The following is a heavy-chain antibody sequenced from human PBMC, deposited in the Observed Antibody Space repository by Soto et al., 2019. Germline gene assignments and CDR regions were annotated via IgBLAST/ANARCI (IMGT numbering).Heavy chain of an antibody. CDR3: AKDVQVVRGVRVSDY. D-gene: IGHD3-10*01. CDR2: ISGSGGST. J-gene: IGHJ4*02. Sequence: GGSLRLSCVASGFTFSNYAMSWVRQAPGKGLEWVSAISGSGGSTYYADSVKGRFTISRDNSKNTLYLQMNSLRAEDTAVYYCAKDVQVVRGVRVSDYWGQGTLVTVSS. V-gene: IGHV3-23*01. CDR1: GFTFSNYA.